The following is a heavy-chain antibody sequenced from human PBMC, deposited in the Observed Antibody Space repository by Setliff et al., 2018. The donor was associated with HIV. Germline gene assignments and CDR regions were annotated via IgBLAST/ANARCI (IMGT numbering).Heavy chain of an antibody. V-gene: IGHV5-51*01. J-gene: IGHJ3*02. CDR2: IYPGDSDT. D-gene: IGHD1-26*01. CDR3: ARVIVGASDAFDI. CDR1: GYSFTSYW. Sequence: RGESLKISCKGSGYSFTSYWIGWVRQMPGKGLEWMGVIYPGDSDTRYSPSFQGQVTISVDKSISTAYLQWSSLRASDIAMYYCARVIVGASDAFDIWGQGTMGTVSS.